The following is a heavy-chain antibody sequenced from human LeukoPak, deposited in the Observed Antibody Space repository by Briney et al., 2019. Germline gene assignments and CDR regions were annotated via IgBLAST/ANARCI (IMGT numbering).Heavy chain of an antibody. CDR1: GFTFSSYA. V-gene: IGHV3-30-3*01. Sequence: GGSLRLSCAASGFTFSSYAMHWVRQAPGKGLEWVAVISYDGSNKYYADSVKGRFTISRDNSKNTLYLQMNSLRAEDTAVYYCARDKAVAGTEIDYWGQGTLVTVSS. D-gene: IGHD6-19*01. J-gene: IGHJ4*02. CDR2: ISYDGSNK. CDR3: ARDKAVAGTEIDY.